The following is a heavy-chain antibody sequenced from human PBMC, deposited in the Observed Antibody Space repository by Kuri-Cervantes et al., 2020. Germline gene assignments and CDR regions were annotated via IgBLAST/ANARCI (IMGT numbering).Heavy chain of an antibody. J-gene: IGHJ6*03. V-gene: IGHV3-23*01. CDR3: VRRGITGRPFYMDV. CDR1: GGSFSGYY. Sequence: ETLSLTCTVFGGSFSGYYWSWVRLAPGRGLEWVSTFIDRDGGTYYADTVKGRFTISGDKSKNTLYFQMNSLRADDTAVYYCVRRGITGRPFYMDVWGKGTTVTVSS. D-gene: IGHD1-14*01. CDR2: FIDRDGGT.